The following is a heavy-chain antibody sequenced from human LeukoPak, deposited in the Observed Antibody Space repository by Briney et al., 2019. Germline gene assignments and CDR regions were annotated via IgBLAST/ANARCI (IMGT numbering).Heavy chain of an antibody. CDR2: IGGSGGST. V-gene: IGHV3-23*01. D-gene: IGHD2-8*01. CDR1: GFTFSTYA. J-gene: IGHJ4*02. Sequence: GGSLRLSCAASGFTFSTYAMSWVRQAPGKGLEWVSRIGGSGGSTYYADSVKGRFTISRDDSKNTLFLQMNSLRPEDTAVYYCARDHCTHGLCYNSLFYWGQGTLVTASS. CDR3: ARDHCTHGLCYNSLFY.